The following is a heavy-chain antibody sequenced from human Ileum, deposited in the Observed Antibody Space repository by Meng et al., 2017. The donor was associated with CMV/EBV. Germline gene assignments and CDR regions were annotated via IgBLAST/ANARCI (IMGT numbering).Heavy chain of an antibody. V-gene: IGHV3-23*01. Sequence: VQLLGLGVGLVQPGGSLRLSCAASGFTFTTYAMTWVRQAPGKGLEWVSTINPSGGITYYADSVKGRFTISRDNSKNTMYLQMSSLRAEDTALYFCAKGGRPTGFDPWGQGTLVTVSS. D-gene: IGHD4-17*01. CDR2: INPSGGIT. CDR1: GFTFTTYA. J-gene: IGHJ5*02. CDR3: AKGGRPTGFDP.